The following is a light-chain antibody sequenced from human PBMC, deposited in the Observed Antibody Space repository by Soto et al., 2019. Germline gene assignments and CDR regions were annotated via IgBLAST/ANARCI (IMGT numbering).Light chain of an antibody. CDR3: QQANSLPLT. Sequence: DIQMTQSPSSVSSSVGDRVSITCRASQGISSWLAWYQQKPGRAPKLLIYTGSSLKSGVPARFSCNRSGTDFTLTISRLQPEDVANYYCQQANSLPLTFGGRTKVEIK. V-gene: IGKV1-12*01. J-gene: IGKJ4*01. CDR2: TGS. CDR1: QGISSW.